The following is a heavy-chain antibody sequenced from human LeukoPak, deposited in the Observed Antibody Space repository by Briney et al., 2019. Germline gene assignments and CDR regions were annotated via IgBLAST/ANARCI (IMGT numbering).Heavy chain of an antibody. D-gene: IGHD4-23*01. CDR3: ARDLENYGGNEPFDY. J-gene: IGHJ4*02. CDR1: GFTFSSYS. CDR2: ISSSSSTI. V-gene: IGHV3-48*01. Sequence: GGSLRLSCAASGFTFSSYSMNWVRQAPGKGLEWVSYISSSSSTIYYADSVKGRFTISRDNAKNSLYLQMNSLRAGDTAVYYCARDLENYGGNEPFDYWGQGTLVTVSS.